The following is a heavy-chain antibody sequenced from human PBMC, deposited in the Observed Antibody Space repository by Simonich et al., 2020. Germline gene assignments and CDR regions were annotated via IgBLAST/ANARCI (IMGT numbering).Heavy chain of an antibody. CDR1: GYTFTGFY. CDR3: ASSKLATIDY. Sequence: QVQLGQYGAEVKKPGASVKVSCKASGYTFTGFYLHWVRQAPGQGLEWMGWINPNSGGTNYAQKVQGRVTMTKDTSSSTAYMELSRLRSDDTAVYYCASSKLATIDYWGQGTLVTVSS. D-gene: IGHD5-12*01. V-gene: IGHV1-2*02. J-gene: IGHJ4*02. CDR2: INPNSGGT.